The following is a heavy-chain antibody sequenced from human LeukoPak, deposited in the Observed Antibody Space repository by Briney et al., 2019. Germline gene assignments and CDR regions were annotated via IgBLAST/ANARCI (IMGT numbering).Heavy chain of an antibody. V-gene: IGHV3-21*01. CDR1: EFTFSSYS. D-gene: IGHD7-27*01. CDR3: ARDGTGFSSGMGV. J-gene: IGHJ6*02. CDR2: ISSSSSDI. Sequence: GGSLRLSCAASEFTFSSYSLSWVRQAPGKGLEWVSSISSSSSDIYYADSVKGRFTISRDNAKNSLYLQMNTLRAEDTAVYYCARDGTGFSSGMGVWGQGTTVTVSS.